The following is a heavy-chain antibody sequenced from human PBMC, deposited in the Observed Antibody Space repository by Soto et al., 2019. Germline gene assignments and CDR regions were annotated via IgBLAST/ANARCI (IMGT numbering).Heavy chain of an antibody. D-gene: IGHD2-2*02. CDR3: ARVGCSSTSCYRWLRGPNWFDP. Sequence: SETLSLTCAVYGGSFSGYYWSWIRQPPGKGLEWIGEINHSGSTNYNPSLKSRVTISVDTSKNQFSLKLSSVTAADTAVYYCARVGCSSTSCYRWLRGPNWFDPWGQGTLVTVSP. J-gene: IGHJ5*02. CDR1: GGSFSGYY. CDR2: INHSGST. V-gene: IGHV4-34*01.